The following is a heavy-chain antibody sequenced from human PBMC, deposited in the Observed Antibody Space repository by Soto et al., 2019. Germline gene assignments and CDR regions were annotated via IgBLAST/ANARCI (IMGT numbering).Heavy chain of an antibody. CDR2: LYYGRSA. CDR1: GDSISSYY. V-gene: IGHV4-59*01. CDR3: ALRSMAVVPEY. D-gene: IGHD3-22*01. Sequence: QVQLQESGPGLVKPSETLSLTCAVSGDSISSYYCMWIRQPPGKGLESIGYLYYGRSANYHPSLKRRVTLYVDTSTNQCSLTLSSMTAADTAVYYCALRSMAVVPEYWGQGTLVTVSS. J-gene: IGHJ4*02.